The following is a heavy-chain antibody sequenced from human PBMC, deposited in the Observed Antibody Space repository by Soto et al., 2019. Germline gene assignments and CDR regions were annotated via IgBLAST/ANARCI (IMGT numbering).Heavy chain of an antibody. CDR3: ASSSSGSPDS. J-gene: IGHJ4*02. D-gene: IGHD6-6*01. CDR2: ISAYDGDT. CDR1: GYTFKTYG. V-gene: IGHV1-18*01. Sequence: QIQLVQSGAEVKQPGSSVKVSCKASGYTFKTYGISWVRQAPGQGLEWMGWISAYDGDTNHAQTRQGRVPMTTDISTSTAYMELTSLTSDDTAVYYCASSSSGSPDSWGQGTLVTVSS.